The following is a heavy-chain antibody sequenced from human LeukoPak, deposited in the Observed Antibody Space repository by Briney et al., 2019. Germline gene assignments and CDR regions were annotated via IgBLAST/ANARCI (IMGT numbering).Heavy chain of an antibody. CDR3: AREVARGYFDY. D-gene: IGHD2-15*01. CDR1: GFTVSSNY. V-gene: IGHV3-53*01. Sequence: GGSLRLSCAASGFTVSSNYMSWVRQAPGKGLEWVSVIYSGGSTNYADSVKGRFTISRDNSKNTLYLQMNSLRAEDTAVYYCAREVARGYFDYWGQGTLVTVSS. J-gene: IGHJ4*02. CDR2: IYSGGST.